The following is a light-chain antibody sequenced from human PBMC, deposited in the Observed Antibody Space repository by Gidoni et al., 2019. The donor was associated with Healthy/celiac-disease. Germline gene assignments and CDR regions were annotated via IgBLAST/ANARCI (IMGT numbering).Light chain of an antibody. V-gene: IGKV2-28*01. CDR2: LGS. J-gene: IGKJ2*01. Sequence: IFVTQSPLSLPVTPGEPASISCRSSQSLLHSNGYNYLDWYLQKPGQSPQLLIYLGSNRASGVPDRFSGSGSGTDFTLKISRVEAEDVGVYYCMQALQTPRTFGQGTKLEIK. CDR3: MQALQTPRT. CDR1: QSLLHSNGYNY.